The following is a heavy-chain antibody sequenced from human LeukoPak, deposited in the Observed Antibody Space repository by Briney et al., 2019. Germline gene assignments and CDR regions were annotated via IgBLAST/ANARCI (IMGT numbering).Heavy chain of an antibody. CDR3: ARAWGTYSHNWFDP. Sequence: ASVKVSRKASGYTFTSYAMHWVRQAPGQRLEWMGWINAGNGNTKYSQKFQGRVTITRDTSASTAYMELSSLRSEDTAVYYCARAWGTYSHNWFDPWGQGTLVTVSS. J-gene: IGHJ5*02. CDR2: INAGNGNT. V-gene: IGHV1-3*01. CDR1: GYTFTSYA. D-gene: IGHD7-27*01.